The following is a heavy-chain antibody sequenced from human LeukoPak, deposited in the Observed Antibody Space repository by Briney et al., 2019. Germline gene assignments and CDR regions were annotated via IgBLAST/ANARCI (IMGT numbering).Heavy chain of an antibody. CDR2: IYYSGST. CDR3: ASVVDTAMVG. D-gene: IGHD5-18*01. J-gene: IGHJ4*02. Sequence: SETLSLTCTVSGGYISSYYWSWIRQPPGKGLEWIGCIYYSGSTNYNPSLKSRVTISVDTSKNQFSLKLSSVTAADTAVYYCASVVDTAMVGWGQGTLVTVSS. V-gene: IGHV4-59*01. CDR1: GGYISSYY.